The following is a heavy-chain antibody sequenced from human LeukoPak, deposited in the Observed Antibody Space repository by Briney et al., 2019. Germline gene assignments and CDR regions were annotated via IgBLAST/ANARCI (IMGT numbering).Heavy chain of an antibody. CDR1: GYTFTSYD. D-gene: IGHD2-2*01. Sequence: ASVKVSCKASGYTFTSYDINWVRPATGQGLEWMGWMNPNSGNTGYAQKFQGRVTMTRNTSISTAYMELRSLRSDDTAVYYCARVIVVVPAAEYYFDYWGQGTLVTVSS. CDR3: ARVIVVVPAAEYYFDY. J-gene: IGHJ4*02. V-gene: IGHV1-8*01. CDR2: MNPNSGNT.